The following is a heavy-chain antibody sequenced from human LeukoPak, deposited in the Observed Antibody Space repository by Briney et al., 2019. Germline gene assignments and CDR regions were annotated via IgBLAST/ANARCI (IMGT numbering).Heavy chain of an antibody. CDR2: IYYSGST. CDR3: ARTMATVTGRTKRPFDY. Sequence: KSSETLSLTCTVSGGSISGSSYYWSWIRQPPGKGLEWIGYIYYSGSTYYNPSLKSRVTISINTSKNQFSLKLSSVTAADTAVYYCARTMATVTGRTKRPFDYWGQGTLVTISS. CDR1: GGSISGSSYY. V-gene: IGHV4-30-4*01. J-gene: IGHJ4*02. D-gene: IGHD4-17*01.